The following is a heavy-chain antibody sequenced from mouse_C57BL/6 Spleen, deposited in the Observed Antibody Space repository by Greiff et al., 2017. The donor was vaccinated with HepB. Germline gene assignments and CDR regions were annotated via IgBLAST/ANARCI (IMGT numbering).Heavy chain of an antibody. D-gene: IGHD1-1*01. CDR2: ISYDGSN. Sequence: EVKLEESGPGLVKPSQSLSLTCSVTGYSITSGYYWNWIRQFPGNKLEWMGYISYDGSNNYNPSLKNRISITRDTSKNQFFLKLNSVTTEDTATYYCAREGLHYYGSSLFAYWGQGTLVTVSA. CDR1: GYSITSGYY. J-gene: IGHJ3*01. V-gene: IGHV3-6*01. CDR3: AREGLHYYGSSLFAY.